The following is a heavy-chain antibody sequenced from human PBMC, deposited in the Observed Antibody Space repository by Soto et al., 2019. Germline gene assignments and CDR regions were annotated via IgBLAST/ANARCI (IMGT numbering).Heavy chain of an antibody. V-gene: IGHV2-5*02. CDR3: VRRVTAFDY. Sequence: QITLKESGPTLVKPTQTLTLTCTFSGFSLTTSGVGVGWIRQPPGKAPEWLALIYWDGDERYRPSLTSRLTIPKGNSRNQVVPTMTHMEPVDPAPYYCVRRVTAFDYWGQGNLVTVSS. J-gene: IGHJ4*02. CDR1: GFSLTTSGVG. CDR2: IYWDGDE.